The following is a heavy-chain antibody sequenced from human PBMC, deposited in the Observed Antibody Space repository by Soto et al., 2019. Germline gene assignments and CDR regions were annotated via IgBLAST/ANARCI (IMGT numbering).Heavy chain of an antibody. CDR1: GGSISSYY. Sequence: QVQLQESGPGLVKPSETLSLTCTVSGGSISSYYWSWIRQPPGKGLEWIGYIYYSGSTNYNPSLKSRVTISVDTSKNQFYLELSSVTAADTAVYYCARAYDFWSGYYRWFDPWGQGTLVTVSS. CDR2: IYYSGST. D-gene: IGHD3-3*01. J-gene: IGHJ5*02. V-gene: IGHV4-59*01. CDR3: ARAYDFWSGYYRWFDP.